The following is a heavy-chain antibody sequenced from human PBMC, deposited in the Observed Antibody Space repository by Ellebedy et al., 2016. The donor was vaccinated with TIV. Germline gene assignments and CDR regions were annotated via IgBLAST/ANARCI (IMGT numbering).Heavy chain of an antibody. J-gene: IGHJ4*02. D-gene: IGHD1-1*01. V-gene: IGHV3-7*01. CDR3: LPHDGLGY. CDR2: INQNGREK. CDR1: GFTFSTYS. Sequence: PGGSLRLSCAASGFTFSTYSMYWVRQAPGQGLEWVANINQNGREKNFVDSVKGRFSISRDNAKNSLFLQMNSLRADDTAVYYCLPHDGLGYWGQGTLVTVSS.